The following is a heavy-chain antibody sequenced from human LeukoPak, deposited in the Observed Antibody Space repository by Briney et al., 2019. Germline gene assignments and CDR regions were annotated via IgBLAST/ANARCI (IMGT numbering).Heavy chain of an antibody. Sequence: ASVKVSCKASGYTFTSYGISWVRQAPGQGLEWMGWISAYNGNTNYAQKLQGRVTITTDTSTRTAYMELSSLRSEDTAVYYCARDNDSRDPPHFDYWGQGTLVTVSS. CDR3: ARDNDSRDPPHFDY. D-gene: IGHD3-16*01. V-gene: IGHV1-18*01. J-gene: IGHJ4*02. CDR2: ISAYNGNT. CDR1: GYTFTSYG.